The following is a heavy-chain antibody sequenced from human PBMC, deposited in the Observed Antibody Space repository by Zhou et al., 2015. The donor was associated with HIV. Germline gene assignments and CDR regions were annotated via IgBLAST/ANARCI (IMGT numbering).Heavy chain of an antibody. J-gene: IGHJ3*02. CDR3: ARQGAYDSGDYYGAFDI. V-gene: IGHV1-69*06. CDR1: GGTFNSYE. Sequence: QVQLVQSGAEVKKPGSSVKVSCKASGGTFNSYEFSWVRQAPGQGLEWMGGIIPLFGASDYAQKFQGRVTMTSDTSISTAYMDLSSLRSDDSAVYYCARQGAYDSGDYYGAFDIWGQGTMVTVSS. D-gene: IGHD3-22*01. CDR2: IIPLFGAS.